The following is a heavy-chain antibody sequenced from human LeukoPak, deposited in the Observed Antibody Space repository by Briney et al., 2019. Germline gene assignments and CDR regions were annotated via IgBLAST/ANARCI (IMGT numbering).Heavy chain of an antibody. CDR1: GFPFTDFD. Sequence: PGGSLRLSCAASGFPFTDFDIHWVRQAPGKGLEWVALLSSDRGNTYFAHSVKGRFTISTDNSRNTLYLQMNSLRPEDTAVYYCAKCCPMVVWGQGTTVTVSS. CDR2: LSSDRGNT. J-gene: IGHJ6*02. V-gene: IGHV3-30*18. CDR3: AKCCPMVV. D-gene: IGHD4/OR15-4a*01.